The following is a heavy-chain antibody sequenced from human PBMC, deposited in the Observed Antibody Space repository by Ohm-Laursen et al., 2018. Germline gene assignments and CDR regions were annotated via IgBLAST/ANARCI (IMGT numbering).Heavy chain of an antibody. V-gene: IGHV1-2*02. Sequence: ATVKISCKASAYTFTGYLMHWVRQAPGQGLEWKGWINPNSGGTKYSQKFQGRVTMTRDTSISTAYMELSSLRSEDTAVYYCARGLVPAAIADYYYYYGMDVWGQGTTVTVSS. CDR2: INPNSGGT. CDR3: ARGLVPAAIADYYYYYGMDV. CDR1: AYTFTGYL. D-gene: IGHD2-2*02. J-gene: IGHJ6*02.